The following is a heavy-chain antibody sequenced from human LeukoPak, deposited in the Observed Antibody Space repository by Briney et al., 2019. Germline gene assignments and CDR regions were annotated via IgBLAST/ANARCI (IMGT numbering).Heavy chain of an antibody. CDR3: ARGALTTVTTYYFDY. CDR2: IYYSGST. V-gene: IGHV4-59*01. D-gene: IGHD4-17*01. Sequence: SETLSLTCTVSGGSISSYYWSWIRQPPGKGLEWIGYIYYSGSTNYNPSLKSRVTISVDTSKNQFSLKLSSVTAADTAVYYCARGALTTVTTYYFDYWGQGTLATVSS. CDR1: GGSISSYY. J-gene: IGHJ4*02.